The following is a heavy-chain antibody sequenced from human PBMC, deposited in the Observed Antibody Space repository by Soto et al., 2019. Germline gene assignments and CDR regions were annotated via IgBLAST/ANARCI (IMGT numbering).Heavy chain of an antibody. CDR3: AKDYGKSGFFRDYYYYMDV. CDR2: ISWNSGSI. CDR1: GFTFDDYA. Sequence: GGSLRLSCAASGFTFDDYAMHWVRQAPGKGLEWVSGISWNSGSIGYADSVKGRFTISRDNAKNSLYLQMNSLRAEDTALYYCAKDYGKSGFFRDYYYYMDVWGKGTTVTVSS. J-gene: IGHJ6*03. D-gene: IGHD5-12*01. V-gene: IGHV3-9*01.